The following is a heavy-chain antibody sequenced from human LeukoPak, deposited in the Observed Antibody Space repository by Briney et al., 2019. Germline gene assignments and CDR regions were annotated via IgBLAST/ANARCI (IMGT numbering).Heavy chain of an antibody. CDR1: GYTFTGYY. CDR3: ARDSIAANLNWFDP. Sequence: ASVKVSCKASGYTFTGYYMHWVRQAPGQGLEWMGWINPNSGGTNYAQKFQGRVTMTRDTSTSTVYMELSRLRSDDTAVYYCARDSIAANLNWFDPWGQGTLVTVSS. J-gene: IGHJ5*02. V-gene: IGHV1-2*02. CDR2: INPNSGGT. D-gene: IGHD6-13*01.